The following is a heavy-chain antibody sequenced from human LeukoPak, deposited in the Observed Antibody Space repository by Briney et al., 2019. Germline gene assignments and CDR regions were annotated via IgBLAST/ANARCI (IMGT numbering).Heavy chain of an antibody. CDR1: GFTFSSYA. J-gene: IGHJ5*02. D-gene: IGHD2-2*01. Sequence: GGSLRLSCAASGFTFSSYAMSWVRQAPGKGLEWVSAISGSGGSTYYADSVKGRFTISGDNSKNTLYLQMNSLRAEDTAVYYCAKTWRDIVLGRAKRTDNWFDPWGQGTLVTVSS. V-gene: IGHV3-23*01. CDR2: ISGSGGST. CDR3: AKTWRDIVLGRAKRTDNWFDP.